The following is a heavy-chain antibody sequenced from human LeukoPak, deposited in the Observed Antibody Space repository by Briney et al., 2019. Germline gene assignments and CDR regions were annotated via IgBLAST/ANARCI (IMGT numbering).Heavy chain of an antibody. D-gene: IGHD1-26*01. Sequence: GGSLRLSCAAAGFTFSSYAMTWVRQAPGKGLEWVSAISGSGSSTYYADSVKGRFTISRDNSKNTLYLQMNSLRAEDTAVYYCAKGGSGTYYGIDYWGQGTLVTVSS. J-gene: IGHJ4*02. CDR2: ISGSGSST. CDR1: GFTFSSYA. V-gene: IGHV3-23*01. CDR3: AKGGSGTYYGIDY.